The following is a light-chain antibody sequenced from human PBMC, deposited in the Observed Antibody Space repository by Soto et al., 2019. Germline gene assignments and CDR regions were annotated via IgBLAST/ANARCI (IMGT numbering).Light chain of an antibody. CDR3: QQYGSYSPT. CDR1: QSISSW. J-gene: IGKJ1*01. V-gene: IGKV1-5*01. Sequence: DIQITQSPSTLSSSVLERFTITCRASQSISSWLAWYQQKPGKAPKLLIYDASSLESGVPSRFSGSVSGTEFTLTISSLQPDDFATYYCQQYGSYSPTFGQGTKVDI. CDR2: DAS.